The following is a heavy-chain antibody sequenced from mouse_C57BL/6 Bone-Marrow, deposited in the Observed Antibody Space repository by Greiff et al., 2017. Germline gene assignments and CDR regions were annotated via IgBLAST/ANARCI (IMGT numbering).Heavy chain of an antibody. CDR3: ARGGHYGSSFWFAY. J-gene: IGHJ3*01. CDR1: GYTFTDYY. CDR2: IYPGSGNT. Sequence: QVQLKQSGAELVRPGASVKLSCKASGYTFTDYYINWVKQRPGQGLEWIARIYPGSGNTYYNEKFKGKATLTAEKSSSTAYMQLSSLTSEDSAVYFGARGGHYGSSFWFAYWGQGTLVTVSA. V-gene: IGHV1-76*01. D-gene: IGHD1-1*01.